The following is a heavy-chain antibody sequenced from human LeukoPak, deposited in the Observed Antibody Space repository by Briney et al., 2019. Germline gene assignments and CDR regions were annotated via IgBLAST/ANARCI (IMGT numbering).Heavy chain of an antibody. D-gene: IGHD2-15*01. CDR1: RFTLSSYA. CDR2: INGVGGNT. V-gene: IGHV3-23*01. Sequence: PGGSLRLSCAASRFTLSSYAMSWVRQAPGKGLEWVSTINGVGGNTYYADPVKGRFTISRDNSKNMLYLQMNSLRAEDTAIYYCAREGYCSGGSCSDWYFDLWGRGTLVTVSS. J-gene: IGHJ2*01. CDR3: AREGYCSGGSCSDWYFDL.